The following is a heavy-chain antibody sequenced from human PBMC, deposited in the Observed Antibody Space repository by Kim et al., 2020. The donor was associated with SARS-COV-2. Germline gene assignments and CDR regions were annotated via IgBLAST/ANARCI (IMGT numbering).Heavy chain of an antibody. D-gene: IGHD3-10*01. Sequence: PTLKTRATISLDTSKNQFSLRLASVTAADTAIYYCARGRVINGLFFFDSWGQGTLVTVSS. V-gene: IGHV4-34*04. CDR3: ARGRVINGLFFFDS. J-gene: IGHJ4*02.